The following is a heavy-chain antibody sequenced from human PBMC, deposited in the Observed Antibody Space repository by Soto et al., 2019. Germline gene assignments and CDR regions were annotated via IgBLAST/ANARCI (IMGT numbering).Heavy chain of an antibody. Sequence: SETLSLTCAVSGGSISRSNWWSWVRQPPGKGLEWIGEIYHSGSTNYHPSLKSRVTISVDKSKNQFSLKLTSLTAADTAVYYCARSITIDWLFIDNWGQGTLVTVSS. CDR3: ARSITIDWLFIDN. CDR2: IYHSGST. CDR1: GGSISRSNW. D-gene: IGHD3-9*01. V-gene: IGHV4-4*02. J-gene: IGHJ4*02.